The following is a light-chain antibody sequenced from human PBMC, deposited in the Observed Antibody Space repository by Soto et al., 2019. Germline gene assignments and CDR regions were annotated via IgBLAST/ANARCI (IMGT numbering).Light chain of an antibody. CDR3: AAWDDSLIGFV. CDR1: SSNIGSNT. J-gene: IGLJ1*01. Sequence: QSVLTQPPSASGTPGQRVTISCSGSSSNIGSNTVNWYQHLPGTAPKLLIYRNNQRPSGVPDRFSGSKSGTSGSLAISGLQSYDEADYYCAAWDDSLIGFVFGTGTKVTVL. CDR2: RNN. V-gene: IGLV1-44*01.